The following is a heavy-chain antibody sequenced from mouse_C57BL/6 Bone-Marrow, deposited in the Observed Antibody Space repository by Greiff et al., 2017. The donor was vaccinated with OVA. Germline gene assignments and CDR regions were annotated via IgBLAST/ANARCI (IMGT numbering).Heavy chain of an antibody. D-gene: IGHD1-1*01. Sequence: QVQLQQPGAELVKPGASVTMSCKASGYTFTSYWITWVKQRPGQGLEWIGDIYPGSGSTNYNEKFKSKATLTVDTSSSTASMQLSSLTSEDSAVYSCACFYYYGSSPFAYWGQGTLVTVSA. J-gene: IGHJ3*01. CDR2: IYPGSGST. CDR1: GYTFTSYW. V-gene: IGHV1-55*01. CDR3: ACFYYYGSSPFAY.